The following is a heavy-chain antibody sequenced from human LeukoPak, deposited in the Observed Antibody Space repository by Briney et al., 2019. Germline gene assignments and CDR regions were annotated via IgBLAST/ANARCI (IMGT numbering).Heavy chain of an antibody. D-gene: IGHD3-16*02. V-gene: IGHV3-30*18. CDR3: AKGPAPRLGEFSYHALVDY. Sequence: PGGSLRLSCAASGFTFNDHYMHWVRQAPGKGLEWVAFISYDGSNENIADSVKGRFIISRDNSKNTLYLQMNSLRAEDTAVYHCAKGPAPRLGEFSYHALVDYWGQGTLVTVSS. CDR2: ISYDGSNE. J-gene: IGHJ4*02. CDR1: GFTFNDHY.